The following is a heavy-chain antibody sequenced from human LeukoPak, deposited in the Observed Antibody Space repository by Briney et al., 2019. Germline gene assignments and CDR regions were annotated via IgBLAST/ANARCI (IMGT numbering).Heavy chain of an antibody. V-gene: IGHV4-4*07. Sequence: SETLSLTCTVSGGSISSYYWSWIRQPAGKGLEWIGRIYTSGSTNYNPSLKSRVTMSVDTSKNQFSLKLSSVTAADTAVYYRARDHSSLASRYYGSGSYSAGAWFDPWGQGTLVTVSS. D-gene: IGHD3-10*01. CDR3: ARDHSSLASRYYGSGSYSAGAWFDP. J-gene: IGHJ5*02. CDR1: GGSISSYY. CDR2: IYTSGST.